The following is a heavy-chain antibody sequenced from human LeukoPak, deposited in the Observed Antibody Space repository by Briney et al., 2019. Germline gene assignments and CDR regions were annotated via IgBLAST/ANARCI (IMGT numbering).Heavy chain of an antibody. J-gene: IGHJ4*02. CDR3: ARESALGVERVGGYFDY. CDR2: IYYSGST. CDR1: AYSISNGYY. V-gene: IGHV4-38-2*02. D-gene: IGHD1-1*01. Sequence: SQTLSLTCAVSAYSISNGYYWGCSRQSPGKGLEWIGTIYYSGSTYYNTSLKSRVTISIDTSKNQFSLKLSSVTATDTAVYYCARESALGVERVGGYFDYWGQGALVTVFS.